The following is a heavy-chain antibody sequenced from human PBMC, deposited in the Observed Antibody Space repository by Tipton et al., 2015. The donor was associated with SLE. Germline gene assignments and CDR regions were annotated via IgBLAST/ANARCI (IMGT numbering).Heavy chain of an antibody. CDR2: IYYSGST. D-gene: IGHD3-22*01. V-gene: IGHV4-31*03. J-gene: IGHJ3*02. Sequence: TLSLTCTVSGGSISSGGYYWSWIRQHPGKGLEWIGYIYYSGSTYYNPSLKSRVTISVDKSKNQFSLKLGSVTAADTAVYYCARGGGIGYDSSAFDIWGQGTMVTVSS. CDR1: GGSISSGGYY. CDR3: ARGGGIGYDSSAFDI.